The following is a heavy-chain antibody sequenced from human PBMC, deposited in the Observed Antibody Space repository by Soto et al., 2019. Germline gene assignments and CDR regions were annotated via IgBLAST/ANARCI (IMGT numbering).Heavy chain of an antibody. CDR2: INPNSGGT. Sequence: EASVKVSCKASGYTFSGYYIHWLRQAPGQGLEWMGWINPNSGGTNYAQKFQGRVTVTRDTPTSTAYMELSRLTSDDTAVYYCARYLTEGYCTITGCYTRPLYGMDVWGQGTTVTVSS. V-gene: IGHV1-2*02. J-gene: IGHJ6*02. CDR3: ARYLTEGYCTITGCYTRPLYGMDV. CDR1: GYTFSGYY. D-gene: IGHD2-2*02.